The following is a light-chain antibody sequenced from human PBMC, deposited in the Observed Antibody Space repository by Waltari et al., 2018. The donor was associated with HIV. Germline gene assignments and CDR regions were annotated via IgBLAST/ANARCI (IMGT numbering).Light chain of an antibody. Sequence: QSALTQPPAASGSPGQSVTISCTGTSNDIGPYNYVSWYQQHPDTAPRLLIYEVNKRPAGVPGRFSGSKSGNTASLTVSGLQAEDEADYYCSSYAGSGNLLLVGGGTKVTVL. CDR1: SNDIGPYNY. CDR2: EVN. J-gene: IGLJ6*01. CDR3: SSYAGSGNLLL. V-gene: IGLV2-8*01.